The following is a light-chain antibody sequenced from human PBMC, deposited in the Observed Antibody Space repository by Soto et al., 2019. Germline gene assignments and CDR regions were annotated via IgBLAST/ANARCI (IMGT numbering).Light chain of an antibody. V-gene: IGLV2-23*02. CDR1: SIDVGPYNL. Sequence: QSALTQPASVSGSPGQSITISCTGTSIDVGPYNLVSWYRQYPGTAPKLLLYEVTKLPSGVSSRFSGSKSGNTASLTISGLQAEDEADYFCYSYAGSQTFVVFGGGTKVTVL. CDR3: YSYAGSQTFVV. CDR2: EVT. J-gene: IGLJ2*01.